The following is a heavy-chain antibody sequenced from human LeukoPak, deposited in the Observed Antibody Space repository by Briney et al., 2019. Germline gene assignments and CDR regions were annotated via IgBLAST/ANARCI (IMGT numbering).Heavy chain of an antibody. CDR2: INSDDSST. CDR3: ARDPHGYWWFDP. J-gene: IGHJ5*02. V-gene: IGHV3-74*01. D-gene: IGHD5-18*01. CDR1: GFTFSNYW. Sequence: GGSLRLSCAASGFTFSNYWMHWVRQAPGKGLVWVSSINSDDSSTSYADSVKGRFTISRDNAKNTLYLQMNSLRAEDTAVYYCARDPHGYWWFDPWGQGTLVTVSS.